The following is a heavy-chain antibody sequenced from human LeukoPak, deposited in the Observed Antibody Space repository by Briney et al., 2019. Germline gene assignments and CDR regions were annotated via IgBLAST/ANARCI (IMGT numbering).Heavy chain of an antibody. V-gene: IGHV3-30*18. CDR2: ISYDGDNK. D-gene: IGHD3-9*01. J-gene: IGHJ3*02. CDR1: GFTFSSYG. CDR3: AKDRLGTLDAFDI. Sequence: GGSLRLSCAASGFTFSSYGMHWVRQAPGKGLEWMAVISYDGDNKYYADSVKGRFTISRDNSKNTLYLQIDSLRAEDTAVYYCAKDRLGTLDAFDIWGQGTMVTVSS.